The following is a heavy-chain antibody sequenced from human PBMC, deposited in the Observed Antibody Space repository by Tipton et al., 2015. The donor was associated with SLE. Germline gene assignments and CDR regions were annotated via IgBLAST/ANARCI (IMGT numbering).Heavy chain of an antibody. V-gene: IGHV3-23*03. J-gene: IGHJ4*02. CDR3: AREDSRGYGNSPGFDY. CDR2: VSSGGST. D-gene: IGHD6-13*01. Sequence: SLRLSCAASGFTFSNYAMSWVRQAPGKGLEWVSLVSSGGSTSYADSVKGRFVISRDISKNMLYLQMSSLRAEDTAVYYCAREDSRGYGNSPGFDYWGQGTLVTVSP. CDR1: GFTFSNYA.